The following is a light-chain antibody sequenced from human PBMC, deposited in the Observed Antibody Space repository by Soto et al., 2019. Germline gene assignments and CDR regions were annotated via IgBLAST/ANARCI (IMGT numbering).Light chain of an antibody. CDR2: GAS. J-gene: IGKJ5*01. V-gene: IGKV3-11*01. Sequence: EIKSNLCPCTLCLSPGERATLSCRASQTVLNNYLTWYQQKPGQAPRRLIFGASIRATGIPARFSGSGSGTDFTLTISSREPEDFAGYYCQQRGDGTPITVGQGTRLEI. CDR1: QTVLNNY. CDR3: QQRGDGTPIT.